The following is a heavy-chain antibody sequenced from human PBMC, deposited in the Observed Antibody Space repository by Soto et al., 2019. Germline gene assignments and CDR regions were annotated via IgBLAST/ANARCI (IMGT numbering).Heavy chain of an antibody. CDR3: ARGSFMTTVTTRGYFQH. Sequence: GASVKVSCKASGYTFTSYGISWVRQAPGQGLEWMGWISAYNGNTNYAQKLQGRVTMTTDTSTSTAYMELRSLRSDDTAVYYCARGSFMTTVTTRGYFQHWGQGTLVTVSS. D-gene: IGHD4-17*01. CDR2: ISAYNGNT. V-gene: IGHV1-18*01. CDR1: GYTFTSYG. J-gene: IGHJ1*01.